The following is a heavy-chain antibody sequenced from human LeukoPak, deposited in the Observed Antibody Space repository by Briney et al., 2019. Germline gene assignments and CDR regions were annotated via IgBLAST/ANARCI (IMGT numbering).Heavy chain of an antibody. V-gene: IGHV1-69*13. CDR2: IIPIFGTA. J-gene: IGHJ6*02. Sequence: SVKVSCKASGGTFSIYAISRVRQAPGQGLEWMGGIIPIFGTANYAQKFQGRVTITADESTSTAYMELSSLRSEDTAVYYCASSRLLGYYYGMDVWGQGTTVTVSS. D-gene: IGHD3-3*02. CDR1: GGTFSIYA. CDR3: ASSRLLGYYYGMDV.